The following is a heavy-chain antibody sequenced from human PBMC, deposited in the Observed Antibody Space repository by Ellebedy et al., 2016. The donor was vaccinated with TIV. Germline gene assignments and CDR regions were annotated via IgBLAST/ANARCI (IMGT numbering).Heavy chain of an antibody. V-gene: IGHV4-34*01. CDR1: GGSFSTYY. J-gene: IGHJ4*02. Sequence: MPSETLSLTCAVYGGSFSTYYWSWIRQPPGKGLAWIGEISNSGRTVYNPSLKSRVSISLDTSKKQFSLKLTSRTAADTAVYYCSRVLRGGRAGYYFEYWGQGTLVTVSS. D-gene: IGHD1-1*01. CDR3: SRVLRGGRAGYYFEY. CDR2: ISNSGRT.